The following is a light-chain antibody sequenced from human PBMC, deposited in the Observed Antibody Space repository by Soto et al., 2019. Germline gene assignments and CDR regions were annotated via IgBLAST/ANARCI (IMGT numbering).Light chain of an antibody. CDR1: QSISNY. V-gene: IGKV1-39*01. CDR3: QQNYRTPLT. J-gene: IGKJ1*01. CDR2: LAS. Sequence: DIQMTQSPSTLSASVGDRVTITCRASQSISNYLTWYQQKPGKAPKLLIYLASTLASGVPSKFSGSGSGTDFTLTISVLQPEDSATYYCQQNYRTPLTFGQGTKVEIK.